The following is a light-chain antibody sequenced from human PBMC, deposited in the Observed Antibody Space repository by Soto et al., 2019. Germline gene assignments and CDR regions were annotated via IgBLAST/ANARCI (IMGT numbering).Light chain of an antibody. CDR2: GAS. Sequence: ETVLTLSPGTLSLSPGEIATLSWRASQSVGGNYLACYHQIPGQAPRLLIYGASTRAAGVPDRFSGSGPRTDLTLTISSLEPEDSPGYYCQKNRRPPALNTFDKGTKL. J-gene: IGKJ2*01. CDR3: QKNRRPPALNT. CDR1: QSVGGNY. V-gene: IGKV3-20*01.